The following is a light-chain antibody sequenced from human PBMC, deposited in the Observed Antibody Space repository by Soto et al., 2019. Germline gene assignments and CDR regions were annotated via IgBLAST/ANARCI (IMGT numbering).Light chain of an antibody. CDR3: MQATQFPFA. V-gene: IGKV2-24*01. Sequence: DIVMTQTPLSSPVTLGQPASISCRSNGNTYLSWLQQRPGQPPRLLIYKISNRFPGVPDRFSGSGAGTDFTLKISRVEAEDVGVYYCMQATQFPFAFGQGTKVEIK. J-gene: IGKJ1*01. CDR1: GNTY. CDR2: KIS.